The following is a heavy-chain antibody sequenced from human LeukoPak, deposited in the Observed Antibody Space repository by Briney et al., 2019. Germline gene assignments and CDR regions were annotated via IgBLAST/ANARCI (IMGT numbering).Heavy chain of an antibody. V-gene: IGHV3-53*01. D-gene: IGHD4-17*01. J-gene: IGHJ4*02. CDR2: MFPDGRT. CDR3: ARTNPVYGDYDY. Sequence: GGSLRLSCAVSGFSVNNNYMSWVRQAPGKVLQWVSVMFPDGRTYYADSVKGRFTISRDLARNTLLLQMHSLRADDTAVHYCARTNPVYGDYDYWGQGTLVTVSS. CDR1: GFSVNNNY.